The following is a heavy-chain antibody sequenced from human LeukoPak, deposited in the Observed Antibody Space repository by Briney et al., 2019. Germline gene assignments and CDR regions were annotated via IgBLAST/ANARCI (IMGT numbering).Heavy chain of an antibody. D-gene: IGHD5-12*01. CDR2: INSDGSST. CDR3: ARGEPVVATSPFDY. V-gene: IGHV3-74*01. Sequence: PGGSLRLSCAASGFTFSSYWMHWVRQAPGKGLVWVSRINSDGSSTSYADSVKGRFTISRDNAKNTLYLQMNSLRADDTAVYLCARGEPVVATSPFDYWGQGTLVTVSS. J-gene: IGHJ4*02. CDR1: GFTFSSYW.